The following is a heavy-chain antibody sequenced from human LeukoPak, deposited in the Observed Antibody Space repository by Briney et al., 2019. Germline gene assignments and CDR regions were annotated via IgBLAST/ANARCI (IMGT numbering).Heavy chain of an antibody. CDR1: GLTFSSYA. Sequence: GGSLRLSCAASGLTFSSYAMSWVRQAPGKGLEWVASIKQGESERYYVDSVNGRFTISRDNAKNSLYLQMNSLRAEDTAVYYCARGDNSAFDIWGQGTMVTVSS. D-gene: IGHD3-22*01. J-gene: IGHJ3*02. CDR2: IKQGESER. CDR3: ARGDNSAFDI. V-gene: IGHV3-7*04.